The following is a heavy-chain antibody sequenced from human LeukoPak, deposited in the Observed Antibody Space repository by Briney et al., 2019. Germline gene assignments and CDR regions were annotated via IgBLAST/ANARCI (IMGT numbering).Heavy chain of an antibody. CDR2: IKEDGSEQ. CDR3: ARDSFETDIDY. V-gene: IGHV3-7*01. J-gene: IGHJ4*02. CDR1: GFSFSRYW. Sequence: GGSLRLSCVASGFSFSRYWMSWVRQAPGKGREWVANIKEDGSEQYYADSLKGRFTISRDNVKNSLYLHINSLRAEDTAVYYCARDSFETDIDYWGQGTLVTVSS. D-gene: IGHD1-14*01.